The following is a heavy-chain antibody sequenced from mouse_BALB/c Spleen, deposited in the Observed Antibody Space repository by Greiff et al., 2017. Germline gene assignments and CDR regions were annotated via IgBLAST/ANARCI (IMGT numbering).Heavy chain of an antibody. D-gene: IGHD1-1*01. V-gene: IGHV1-5*01. CDR3: TNYYGSSLAY. Sequence: VQLQQSGTVLARPGASVKMSCKASGYTFTSYWMHWVEQRPGQGLEWIGAIYPGNSDTSYNQKFKGKAKLTAVTSTSTAYMELSSLTNEDSAVYYCTNYYGSSLAYWGQGTLVTVSA. J-gene: IGHJ3*01. CDR1: GYTFTSYW. CDR2: IYPGNSDT.